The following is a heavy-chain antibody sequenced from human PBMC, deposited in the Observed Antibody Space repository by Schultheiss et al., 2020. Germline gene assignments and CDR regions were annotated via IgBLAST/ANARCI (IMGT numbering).Heavy chain of an antibody. CDR2: ISYDGSNK. V-gene: IGHV3-30*03. J-gene: IGHJ6*02. D-gene: IGHD6-19*01. CDR1: GFTFSSYC. CDR3: TTDYIAVAGTYYYGMDV. Sequence: GGSLRLSCAASGFTFSSYCMHWVRQAPGKGLEWVAVISYDGSNKYYADSVKGRFTISRDNSKNTLYLQMNSLRAEDTAVYYCTTDYIAVAGTYYYGMDVWGQGTTVTVSS.